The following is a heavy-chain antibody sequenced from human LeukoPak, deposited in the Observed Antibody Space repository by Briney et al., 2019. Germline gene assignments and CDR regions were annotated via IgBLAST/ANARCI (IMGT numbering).Heavy chain of an antibody. J-gene: IGHJ6*02. CDR2: ISAYNGNT. D-gene: IGHD2-2*01. CDR3: ARGEYRLLVIDYYYYGMDV. V-gene: IGHV1-18*01. CDR1: GYTFTSYG. Sequence: ASVEVSCKASGYTFTSYGISWVRQAPGQGLEWMGWISAYNGNTNYAQKLQGRVTMTTDTSTSTAYMELRSLRSDDTAVYYCARGEYRLLVIDYYYYGMDVWGQGTTVTVSS.